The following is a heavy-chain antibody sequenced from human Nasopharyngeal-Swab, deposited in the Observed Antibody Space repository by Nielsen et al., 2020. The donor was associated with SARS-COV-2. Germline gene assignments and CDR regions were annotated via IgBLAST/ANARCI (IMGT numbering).Heavy chain of an antibody. D-gene: IGHD5-12*01. V-gene: IGHV1-8*01. CDR3: ARGHRGDSGYDYYYYYMDV. Sequence: WVRQAPGQGLEWMGWMNPNSGHTGYAQKFQGRVTMTRNTSISTAYMELSSLRSEDTAVYYCARGHRGDSGYDYYYYYMDVWGKGTTVTVSS. CDR2: MNPNSGHT. J-gene: IGHJ6*03.